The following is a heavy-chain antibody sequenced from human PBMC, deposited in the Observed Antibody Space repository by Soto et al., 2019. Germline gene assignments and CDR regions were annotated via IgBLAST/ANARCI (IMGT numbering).Heavy chain of an antibody. CDR2: IYYSGST. D-gene: IGHD3-22*01. J-gene: IGHJ4*02. Sequence: QVQLQESGPGLVKPSQTLSLTCTVSGGSISSGDYYWSWIRQPPGKGLEWIGYIYYSGSTYYNPSLKSRVTISLATPKNRCPRKLSSVTAAARAGYYFAIYVVNSVYFDTGAQGTLVPAPS. V-gene: IGHV4-30-4*01. CDR3: AIYVVNSVYFDT. CDR1: GGSISSGDYY.